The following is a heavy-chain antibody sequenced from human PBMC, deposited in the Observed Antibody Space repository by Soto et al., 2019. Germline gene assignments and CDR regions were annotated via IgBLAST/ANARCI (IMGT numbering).Heavy chain of an antibody. CDR1: GFTFSSYA. CDR3: ARGFRATLDY. V-gene: IGHV3-23*01. Sequence: PGGSLRLSCAASGFTFSSYAMSWVRQAPGKGLEWVSAISGSGGSTYYADSVKGRFTISRDNSKNTLYVQMNSLRVEDTALYYCARGFRATLDYWGQGIVVTVSS. J-gene: IGHJ4*02. CDR2: ISGSGGST.